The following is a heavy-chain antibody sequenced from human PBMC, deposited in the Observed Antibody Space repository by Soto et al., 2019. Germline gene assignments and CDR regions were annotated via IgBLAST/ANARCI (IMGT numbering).Heavy chain of an antibody. V-gene: IGHV4-34*01. CDR1: GGSLSGYY. CDR2: INDSGST. Sequence: QVQLQHWGAGLMKPSETLSRSYAVYGGSLSGYYWSWIRQPPGKGLEWIGEINDSGSTNYNPSFKSRVTISADTSKNQFSLKLTSVTAADTAVYYCARRVTMQYYFDYWGQGTLVPVFS. J-gene: IGHJ4*02. CDR3: ARRVTMQYYFDY. D-gene: IGHD2-2*01.